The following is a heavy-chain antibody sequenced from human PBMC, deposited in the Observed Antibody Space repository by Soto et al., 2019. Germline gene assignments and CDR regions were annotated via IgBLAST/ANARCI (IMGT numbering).Heavy chain of an antibody. CDR3: ARAGGLGAVAADC. D-gene: IGHD6-19*01. CDR2: IYHSGST. CDR1: GGSISSGGYS. V-gene: IGHV4-30-2*01. Sequence: QLQLQESGSGLVKPSQTLSLTCAVSGGSISSGGYSWSWIRQPPGKGLEWIGYIYHSGSTYYNPSLMGRVTISVEGSKNQFSLKLSSVAAADTAVYYCARAGGLGAVAADCWCQVTLVTVSS. J-gene: IGHJ4*02.